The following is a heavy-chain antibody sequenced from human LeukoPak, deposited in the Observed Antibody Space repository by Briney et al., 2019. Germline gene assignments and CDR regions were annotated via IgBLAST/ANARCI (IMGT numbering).Heavy chain of an antibody. J-gene: IGHJ4*02. CDR3: ARGLQLALPYFDY. CDR2: IWYDGRSQ. V-gene: IGHV3-33*01. Sequence: PGGSLRLSCAASGFTFSSYSFHWVRQAPGKGLEWVAVIWYDGRSQYYADSVKGRFTISRDNSENTLYLQMNSLRAEDTAVYYCARGLQLALPYFDYWGQGTLVTVSS. D-gene: IGHD6-13*01. CDR1: GFTFSSYS.